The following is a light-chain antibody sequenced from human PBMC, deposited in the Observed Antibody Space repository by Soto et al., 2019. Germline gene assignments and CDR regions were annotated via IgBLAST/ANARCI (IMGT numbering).Light chain of an antibody. Sequence: DMTQSPASLSSWVGDIVTITCRSSQSIDKYVNWYQQKPGKGPNLLIYAASNLRTGVPSRCSGSGSGTDFTLTISGLLPEDVATYFCQQSYSTPSLTFGGGTKVDIK. CDR2: AAS. CDR3: QQSYSTPSLT. CDR1: QSIDKY. V-gene: IGKV1-39*01. J-gene: IGKJ4*01.